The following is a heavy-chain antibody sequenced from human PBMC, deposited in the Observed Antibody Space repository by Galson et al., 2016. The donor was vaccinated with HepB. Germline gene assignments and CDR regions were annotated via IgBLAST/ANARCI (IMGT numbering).Heavy chain of an antibody. CDR2: ISAYNGNT. V-gene: IGHV1-18*01. CDR1: GYTFTGFG. J-gene: IGHJ4*02. D-gene: IGHD1-20*01. CDR3: ARDNWKSARSFDY. Sequence: SVKVSCKASGYTFTGFGFSWVRQAPGQGLEWMGWISAYNGNTDYTQKTQGRVTMTTDTSTSTAYMELRSLRSDDTAVYYCARDNWKSARSFDYWGQGTLVTVSS.